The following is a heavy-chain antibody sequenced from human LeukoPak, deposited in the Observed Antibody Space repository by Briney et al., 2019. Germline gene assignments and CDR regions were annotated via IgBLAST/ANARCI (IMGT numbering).Heavy chain of an antibody. Sequence: SVKVSCKASGFTFSSSVMQWVRQARGQRLEWIGWIVVGSGNTNYAQKFQERVTITRDMSTSTAYMELSSLRSEDTAVYYCVADIVGATGYYFDYWGQGTLVTVSS. CDR1: GFTFSSSV. J-gene: IGHJ4*02. CDR2: IVVGSGNT. V-gene: IGHV1-58*02. D-gene: IGHD1-26*01. CDR3: VADIVGATGYYFDY.